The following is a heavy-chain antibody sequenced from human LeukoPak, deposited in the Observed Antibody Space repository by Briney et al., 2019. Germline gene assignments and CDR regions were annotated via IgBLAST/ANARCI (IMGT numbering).Heavy chain of an antibody. J-gene: IGHJ4*02. V-gene: IGHV3-49*04. Sequence: GGSLRLSCTASGFTFCDYAMSWVRQTPGKGLEWVGFIRSYTYGGTTEYAASVKGRFTISRDDSKSIAYLQMNSLKTEDTAVYYCTRVIARSPGTVGATRPRPFDFWGQGTLVTVSS. CDR2: IRSYTYGGTT. D-gene: IGHD1-26*01. CDR1: GFTFCDYA. CDR3: TRVIARSPGTVGATRPRPFDF.